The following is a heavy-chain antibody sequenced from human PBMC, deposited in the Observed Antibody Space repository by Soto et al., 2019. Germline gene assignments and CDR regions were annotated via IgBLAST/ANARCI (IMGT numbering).Heavy chain of an antibody. D-gene: IGHD6-6*01. V-gene: IGHV4-31*03. CDR3: ARGSFSSSSSWFDP. CDR2: IYYTGST. J-gene: IGHJ5*02. Sequence: SETLSLTCTVSGDSVTSGDYYWSWIRQHPGKGLEWIGYIYYTGSTYYNPSLQTRVTISIDTSKNQFSLKLSSVTAADTAVYYCARGSFSSSSSWFDPWGQGTLVTVSS. CDR1: GDSVTSGDYY.